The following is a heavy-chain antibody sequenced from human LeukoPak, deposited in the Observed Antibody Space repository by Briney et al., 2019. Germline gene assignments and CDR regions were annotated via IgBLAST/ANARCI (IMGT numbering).Heavy chain of an antibody. D-gene: IGHD6-13*01. Sequence: ASVKVSCKVSGYTLTELSMHWVRQAPGKGLEWMGGFDPEDGETINAQKFQGRVTMNEDTSTDTAYMELSSLRSEDTAVYYCATGPIASYSSSWYGMDVWGQGTTVTVSS. CDR3: ATGPIASYSSSWYGMDV. CDR1: GYTLTELS. J-gene: IGHJ6*02. V-gene: IGHV1-24*01. CDR2: FDPEDGET.